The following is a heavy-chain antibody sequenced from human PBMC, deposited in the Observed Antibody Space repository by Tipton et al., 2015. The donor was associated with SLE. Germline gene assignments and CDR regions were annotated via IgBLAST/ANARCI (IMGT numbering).Heavy chain of an antibody. CDR2: IYYSGST. J-gene: IGHJ4*02. CDR3: ARDPRSGLGELSFDY. D-gene: IGHD3-16*01. CDR1: GGSISSGGYY. Sequence: TLSLTCTVSGGSISSGGYYWSWIRQHPGKGLEWIGYIYYSGSTYYNPSLKSRVTISIDTSKNQFSLKLSSVAAADTAVYYCARDPRSGLGELSFDYWGQGTLVTVSS. V-gene: IGHV4-31*03.